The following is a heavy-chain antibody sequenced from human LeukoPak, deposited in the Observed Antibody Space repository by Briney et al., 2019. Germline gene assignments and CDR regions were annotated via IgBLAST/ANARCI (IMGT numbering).Heavy chain of an antibody. CDR3: AKEYSSGWSQGAFDI. CDR2: ISGSGGST. J-gene: IGHJ3*02. V-gene: IGHV3-23*01. D-gene: IGHD6-19*01. CDR1: GFTFSSYA. Sequence: PGGSLRLSCAASGFTFSSYAMSSVRQAPGKGLEWVSAISGSGGSTYYADSVKRRFTISRDNSKNTLYLQMNSLRAEDTAVYHCAKEYSSGWSQGAFDIWGQGTMVTVSS.